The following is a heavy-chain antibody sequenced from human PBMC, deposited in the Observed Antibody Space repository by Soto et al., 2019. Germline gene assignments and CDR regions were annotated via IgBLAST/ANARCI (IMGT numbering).Heavy chain of an antibody. CDR3: AWAAVGGSSWPFAY. J-gene: IGHJ4*02. CDR1: GGSIGRGGYY. CDR2: IYYSGST. Sequence: SETLSLTCTVSGGSIGRGGYYWSGIRQHPGKGLEWIGYIYYSGSTYYNPSLNSRVTISIDTSKHQFSLKLSSATAAATAVYYCAWAAVGGSSWPFAYSGQGALVTVSS. V-gene: IGHV4-31*02. D-gene: IGHD6-13*01.